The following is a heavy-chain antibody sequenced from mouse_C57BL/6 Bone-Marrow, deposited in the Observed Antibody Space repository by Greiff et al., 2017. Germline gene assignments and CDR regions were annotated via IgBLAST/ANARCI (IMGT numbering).Heavy chain of an antibody. CDR1: GFTFSSYA. J-gene: IGHJ4*01. Sequence: EVKLVESGGGLVKPGGSLKLSCAASGFTFSSYAMSWVRQTPEKRLEWVATISDGGSYTYYPDNVKGRFTISRYSAKNNLYLQMSHLKSEDTAMYYCARGGNYVDYAMDYWGQGTSVTVSS. CDR3: ARGGNYVDYAMDY. V-gene: IGHV5-4*03. CDR2: ISDGGSYT. D-gene: IGHD2-1*01.